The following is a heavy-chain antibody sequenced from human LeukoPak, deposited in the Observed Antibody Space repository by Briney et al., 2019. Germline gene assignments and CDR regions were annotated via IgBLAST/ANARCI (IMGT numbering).Heavy chain of an antibody. CDR3: ASPGRPYYYYGMDV. J-gene: IGHJ6*02. CDR1: GFTFSSYG. CDR2: IWYDGSKK. Sequence: GGSLRLSCAVSGFTFSSYGMHWVRQAPGKGLEWVAVIWYDGSKKYYADSVKGRFTISRDNSKNTLDLQMNSLRAEDTAVYYCASPGRPYYYYGMDVWGQGTTVTVSS. V-gene: IGHV3-33*01.